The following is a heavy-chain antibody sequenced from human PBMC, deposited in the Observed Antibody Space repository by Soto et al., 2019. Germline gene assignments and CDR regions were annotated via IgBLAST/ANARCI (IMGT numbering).Heavy chain of an antibody. Sequence: GGSLRLSCAASGFTFGDFWMTWVRQAPGKGLEWVATTNKDGSGKYYVDSVKGRFTISRDNANNSLFLQVNSLTADDTAVYYCARDPWALDYWGQGTLVTVSS. CDR1: GFTFGDFW. V-gene: IGHV3-7*04. CDR3: ARDPWALDY. CDR2: TNKDGSGK. J-gene: IGHJ4*02. D-gene: IGHD1-26*01.